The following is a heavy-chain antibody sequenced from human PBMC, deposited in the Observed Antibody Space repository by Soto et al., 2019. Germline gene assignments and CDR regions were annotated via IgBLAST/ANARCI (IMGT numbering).Heavy chain of an antibody. CDR2: VNPILSLS. CDR1: GDTFSFYS. J-gene: IGHJ4*02. D-gene: IGHD3-10*01. V-gene: IGHV1-69*02. CDR3: ATSYGSGYRAFDY. Sequence: QVQLVQSGAEVKRPGSSVKVSCKASGDTFSFYSINWARQAPGLGLEWMGRVNPILSLSNYAQRFQGRVTMTADKSTSTAYMVISSLRSEDTAIYYCATSYGSGYRAFDYWGQGAQVIVSS.